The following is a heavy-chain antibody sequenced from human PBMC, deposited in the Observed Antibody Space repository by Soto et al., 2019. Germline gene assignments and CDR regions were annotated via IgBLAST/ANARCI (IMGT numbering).Heavy chain of an antibody. Sequence: GASVKVSCKASGYTFTSYAMHWVRQAPGQRLEWMGWINAGNGNTKYSQKFQGRVTITRDTSASTAYMELSSLRSEDAAVYYRAREGDSSGWYWFDPWGQGTLVTVSS. J-gene: IGHJ5*02. CDR1: GYTFTSYA. V-gene: IGHV1-3*01. CDR3: AREGDSSGWYWFDP. CDR2: INAGNGNT. D-gene: IGHD6-19*01.